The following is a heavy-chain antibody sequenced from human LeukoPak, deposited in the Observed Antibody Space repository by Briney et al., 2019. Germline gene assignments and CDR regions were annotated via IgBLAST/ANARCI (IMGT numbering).Heavy chain of an antibody. Sequence: GGSLRLSCAASGFTFSSYGMHWVRQAPGKGLEWVAFIRYDGSNKYYADSVKGRFTISRDNSKNTLYLQMNSLRAEDTAVYYCAKDMIPSIAVAGNCDYWGQGTLVTVSS. CDR1: GFTFSSYG. CDR2: IRYDGSNK. CDR3: AKDMIPSIAVAGNCDY. J-gene: IGHJ4*02. D-gene: IGHD6-19*01. V-gene: IGHV3-30*02.